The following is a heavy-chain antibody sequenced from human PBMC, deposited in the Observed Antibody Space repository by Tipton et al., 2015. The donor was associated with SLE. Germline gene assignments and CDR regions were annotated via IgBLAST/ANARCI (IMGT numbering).Heavy chain of an antibody. CDR1: GFTFSSYW. V-gene: IGHV3-74*01. CDR3: ARGAVASSFDY. D-gene: IGHD6-19*01. CDR2: INSDGSST. J-gene: IGHJ4*02. Sequence: GSLRLSCAASGFTFSSYWMHWVRQAPGKGLVWVSRINSDGSSTSYADSVKGRFTISRDNAKNTLHLQMNSLRAEDTAVYYCARGAVASSFDYWGQGTLVTVSS.